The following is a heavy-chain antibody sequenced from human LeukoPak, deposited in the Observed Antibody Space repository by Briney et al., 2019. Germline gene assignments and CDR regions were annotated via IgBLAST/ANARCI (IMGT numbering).Heavy chain of an antibody. CDR2: ITGGADRK. CDR3: AKDYFASGTYGYCDC. CDR1: GFTFNNYG. V-gene: IGHV3-23*01. D-gene: IGHD3-10*01. Sequence: GGSLRLSCAASGFTFNNYGVHWVRQAPGKGLEWVSTITGGADRKYYADSVKGRFTISRDNSRNTVYLQMNSLRAEDTAVYYCAKDYFASGTYGYCDCWGQGTLVTVSS. J-gene: IGHJ4*02.